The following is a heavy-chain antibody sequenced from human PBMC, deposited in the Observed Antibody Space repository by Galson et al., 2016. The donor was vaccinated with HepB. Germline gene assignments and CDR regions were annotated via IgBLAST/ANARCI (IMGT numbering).Heavy chain of an antibody. CDR3: ATSATGDFQFSDSDY. V-gene: IGHV2-26*01. Sequence: PALVKPTQTLTLTCNVSGFSLSNGRMGVNWIRQPPGKALEWLAHILSNDEKYYSISLINRLSISKDSSKSQVVLTMTNMEPVDTGTYYCATSATGDFQFSDSDYWGQGTLVTVSS. CDR1: GFSLSNGRMG. D-gene: IGHD4-17*01. J-gene: IGHJ4*02. CDR2: ILSNDEK.